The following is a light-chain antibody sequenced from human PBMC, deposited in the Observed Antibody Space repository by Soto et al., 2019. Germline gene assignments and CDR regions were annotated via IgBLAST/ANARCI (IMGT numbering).Light chain of an antibody. CDR2: GGS. J-gene: IGKJ1*01. V-gene: IGKV3-20*01. Sequence: EIVLTQSPGTLSLCPGERATLSCRASQSVSNSYLAWYQHKPGQAPRLLIYGGSLRATGIPDRFSGSGSGTDFTVTISRLEPEDFAVYYCQQYGSSPLTFGQGTKVEIK. CDR1: QSVSNSY. CDR3: QQYGSSPLT.